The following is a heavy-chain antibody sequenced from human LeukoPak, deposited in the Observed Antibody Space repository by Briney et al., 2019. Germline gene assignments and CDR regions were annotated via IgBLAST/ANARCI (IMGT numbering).Heavy chain of an antibody. CDR1: GGSISSGGYY. J-gene: IGHJ5*02. D-gene: IGHD2-21*01. V-gene: IGHV4-30-2*01. CDR2: IYHSGST. Sequence: SQTLSLTCTVSGGSISSGGYYWSWIRQPPGKGLEWIGYIYHSGSTYYNPSLKSRVTISVDRSKNQFSLKLSSVTAADTAVYYCARERLVHSPFDPWGQGTLVTVSS. CDR3: ARERLVHSPFDP.